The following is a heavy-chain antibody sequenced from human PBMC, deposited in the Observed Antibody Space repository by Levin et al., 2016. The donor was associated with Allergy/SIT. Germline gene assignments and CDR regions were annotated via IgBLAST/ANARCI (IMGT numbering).Heavy chain of an antibody. V-gene: IGHV3-48*03. Sequence: VRQAPGKGLEWVSYISSSGSTIYYADSVKGRFTISRDNAKNSLYLQMNSLRAEDTAVYYCARVMGFGEFPFDYWGQGTLVTVSS. D-gene: IGHD3-10*01. J-gene: IGHJ4*02. CDR3: ARVMGFGEFPFDY. CDR2: ISSSGSTI.